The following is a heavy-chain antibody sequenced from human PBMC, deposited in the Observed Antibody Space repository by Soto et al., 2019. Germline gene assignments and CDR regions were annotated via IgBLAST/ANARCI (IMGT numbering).Heavy chain of an antibody. CDR3: ARNGYTYGLDV. Sequence: QVQLQESGPGLVKPSQTLSLTCTVSGGSITSNGYYWSWIRQHPGKGLEWIGYIYYGGERLGNMSSSWTTFYNPSLKSRVSISVDTSANQFSLKLNSVTAADTAVYFCARNGYTYGLDVWGQGTTVTVSS. J-gene: IGHJ6*02. CDR2: IYYGGERLGNMSSSWTT. D-gene: IGHD3-16*02. CDR1: GGSITSNGYY. V-gene: IGHV4-31*03.